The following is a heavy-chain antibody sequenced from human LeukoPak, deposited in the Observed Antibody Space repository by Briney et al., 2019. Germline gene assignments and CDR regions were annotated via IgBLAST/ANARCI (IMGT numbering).Heavy chain of an antibody. CDR2: IIPIFGTA. D-gene: IGHD2-2*01. V-gene: IGHV1-69*13. Sequence: SVKVSCKASGYTFTSYGISWVRQAPGQGLEWMGGIIPIFGTANYAQKFQGRVTITADESTSTAYMELSSLRSEDTAVYYCARLATDIVVVRGLHDAFDIWGQGTMVTVSS. CDR1: GYTFTSYG. CDR3: ARLATDIVVVRGLHDAFDI. J-gene: IGHJ3*02.